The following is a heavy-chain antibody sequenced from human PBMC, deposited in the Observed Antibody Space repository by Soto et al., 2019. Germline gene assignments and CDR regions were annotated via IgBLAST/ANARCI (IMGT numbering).Heavy chain of an antibody. Sequence: PGGSLRLSCVASGFSLANFPMNWVRQTPGKGLEWISYIRPRGDNIYYAESVKGRFTICRDNARNSLFLQMNSLRDEDAALYYCAKGLHPNSGCPYYFDSWGQGASVTVS. CDR1: GFSLANFP. J-gene: IGHJ4*02. CDR3: AKGLHPNSGCPYYFDS. V-gene: IGHV3-48*02. D-gene: IGHD6-19*01. CDR2: IRPRGDNI.